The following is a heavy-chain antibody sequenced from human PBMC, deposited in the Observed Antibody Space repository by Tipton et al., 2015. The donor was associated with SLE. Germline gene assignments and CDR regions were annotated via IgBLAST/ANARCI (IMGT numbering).Heavy chain of an antibody. V-gene: IGHV4-30-4*01. CDR2: INQSGST. J-gene: IGHJ6*02. CDR3: ARAPTVTNILYYGMDV. D-gene: IGHD4-17*01. CDR1: GGSISSGGYY. Sequence: TLSLTCTVSGGSISSGGYYWSWIRQPPGKGLEWIGEINQSGSTNYNPSLKSRVTISVDTSKNQFSLKLSSVTAADTAVYYCARAPTVTNILYYGMDVWGQGTTVTVSS.